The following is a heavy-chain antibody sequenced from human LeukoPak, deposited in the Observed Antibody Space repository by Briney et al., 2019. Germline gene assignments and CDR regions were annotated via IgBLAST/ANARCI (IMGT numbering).Heavy chain of an antibody. V-gene: IGHV3-43*02. CDR1: GFTFDEHD. CDR2: ISKDGGNK. Sequence: GGSLRLSCAASGFTFDEHDMYWVRQVPGKGLEWVCLISKDGGNKHYADSVKGRFSISRDNNRNSLSLQMNSLRSEATALYFCAKRSGAPNNFDYWGQGALVTVSS. J-gene: IGHJ4*02. D-gene: IGHD1-1*01. CDR3: AKRSGAPNNFDY.